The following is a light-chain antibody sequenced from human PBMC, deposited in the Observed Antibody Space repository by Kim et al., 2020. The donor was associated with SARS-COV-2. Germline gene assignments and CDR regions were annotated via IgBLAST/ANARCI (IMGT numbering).Light chain of an antibody. CDR1: QSLSTSY. Sequence: SLSPGERATLSCKASQSLSTSYLAWYRHKAGQPPRLLIYGASNRATGIPDRFSGSGSGTDFTLTISRLEPEDFAVYYCQQYTDPYTFGQGTKVEF. CDR2: GAS. V-gene: IGKV3-20*01. CDR3: QQYTDPYT. J-gene: IGKJ2*01.